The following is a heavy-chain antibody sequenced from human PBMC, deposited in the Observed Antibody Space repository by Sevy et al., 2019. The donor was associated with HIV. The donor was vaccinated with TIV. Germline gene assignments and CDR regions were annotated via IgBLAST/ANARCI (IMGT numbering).Heavy chain of an antibody. Sequence: GGSLRLSCAASGFTFNTHAMNWVRQAPGKGLEWVSVISVIGSSTYYSDSVKGRFTISRDNSKNTLYLQMNSLRADDTAVYYCAKALYPALESMIEVIFRSLKGFDVWGQGTMVTVSS. V-gene: IGHV3-23*01. D-gene: IGHD3-22*01. CDR2: ISVIGSST. CDR3: AKALYPALESMIEVIFRSLKGFDV. J-gene: IGHJ3*01. CDR1: GFTFNTHA.